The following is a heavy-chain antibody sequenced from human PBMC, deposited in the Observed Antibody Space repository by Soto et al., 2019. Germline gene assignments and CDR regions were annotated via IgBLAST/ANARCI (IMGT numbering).Heavy chain of an antibody. CDR2: IIPIFGTA. V-gene: IGHV1-69*01. CDR1: GGTFSSYA. D-gene: IGHD1-26*01. Sequence: QVQLVQSGAEVKKPGSSVKVSCKASGGTFSSYAISWVRQAPGLGLEWMGGIIPIFGTANYAQKFQGRVTITADEATSTAYMELSSLRSEDTSVYYCASETKDSGSYHYWGQGTLVTVSS. J-gene: IGHJ4*02. CDR3: ASETKDSGSYHY.